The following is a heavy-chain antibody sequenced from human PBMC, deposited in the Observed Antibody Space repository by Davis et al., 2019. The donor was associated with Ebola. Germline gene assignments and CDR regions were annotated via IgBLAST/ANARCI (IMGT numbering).Heavy chain of an antibody. V-gene: IGHV5-51*01. CDR3: ARQDNGYYSSEGTFDY. CDR2: IYTGDSDT. CDR1: GYSFTNYW. J-gene: IGHJ4*02. Sequence: GESLKISCKGSGYSFTNYWIGWVRQMPGKGLDWMGIIYTGDSDTRYSPSFQGQVTISADKSISTAYLQWSSLKASDTAIYYCARQDNGYYSSEGTFDYWGQGTLVRVSS. D-gene: IGHD3-22*01.